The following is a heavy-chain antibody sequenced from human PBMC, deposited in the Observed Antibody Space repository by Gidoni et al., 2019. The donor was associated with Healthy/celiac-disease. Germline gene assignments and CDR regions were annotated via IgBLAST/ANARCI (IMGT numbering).Heavy chain of an antibody. V-gene: IGHV1-2*06. CDR3: ARPDYYDSSGYLP. J-gene: IGHJ5*02. CDR1: GYTFPGYY. Sequence: QVQLVQSGAEVQKPGASVKVSCKASGYTFPGYYMHWVRQAPGQGLEWMGRINPNSGGTNYAQKVQGRVTMTRDTSISTAYMELSRLRSDETAVYYCARPDYYDSSGYLPWGQGTLVTVSS. CDR2: INPNSGGT. D-gene: IGHD3-22*01.